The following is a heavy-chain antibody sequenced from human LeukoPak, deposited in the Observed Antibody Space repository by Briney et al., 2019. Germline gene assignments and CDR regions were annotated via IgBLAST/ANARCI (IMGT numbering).Heavy chain of an antibody. V-gene: IGHV4-38-2*01. CDR3: ASIRRGEYLPGSH. CDR1: GFSISNGYF. CDR2: IYHSGST. Sequence: PSETLSLTCAVSGFSISNGYFWGWIRQPPGKGLEWIGSIYHSGSTYYNPSLKSRVTLSIDTSKNQFSLKLNSVTAADAAVYYCASIRRGEYLPGSHWGQGALVTVSS. J-gene: IGHJ4*02. D-gene: IGHD3-16*01.